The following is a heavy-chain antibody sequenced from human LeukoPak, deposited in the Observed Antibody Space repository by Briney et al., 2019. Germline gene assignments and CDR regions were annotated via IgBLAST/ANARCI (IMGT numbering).Heavy chain of an antibody. CDR2: IKSKTDGGTT. J-gene: IGHJ4*02. D-gene: IGHD3-10*01. CDR1: GFTFSNAW. V-gene: IGHV3-15*01. Sequence: RTGGSLRLSCAASGFTFSNAWMSWVRQAPGKGLEWVGRIKSKTDGGTTDYAAPVKGRFTISRDDSKNTLYLQMNSLKTEDTAVYYCTTAYSGSYYDYWGQGTLVTVSS. CDR3: TTAYSGSYYDY.